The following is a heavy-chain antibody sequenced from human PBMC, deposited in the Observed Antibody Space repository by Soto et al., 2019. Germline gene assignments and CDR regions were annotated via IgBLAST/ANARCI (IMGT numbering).Heavy chain of an antibody. D-gene: IGHD6-13*01. CDR1: GYSFSSYW. J-gene: IGHJ4*02. CDR3: ARRVGSSWRYFDS. Sequence: GESLKISCKASGYSFSSYWIGWVRQLPGKGLEWMGIIYPSGSDTRYSPSFRGQVIISADRSISTAYLQWTNLKASDTGTYYCARRVGSSWRYFDSWGQGTLVTAPQ. V-gene: IGHV5-51*01. CDR2: IYPSGSDT.